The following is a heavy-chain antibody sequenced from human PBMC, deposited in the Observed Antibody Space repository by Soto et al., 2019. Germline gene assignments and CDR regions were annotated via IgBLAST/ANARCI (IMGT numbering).Heavy chain of an antibody. V-gene: IGHV1-18*01. CDR3: AIEMAGLGVEYEY. J-gene: IGHJ4*02. Sequence: QVQLVQSGAEVKNPGASVKVSCKTSGYTFTKYGVGWVRQAPGQGLEWMGWISGSSGNANYAEKVQGRITLTTDTFTSTAYIELRSLRSDDTAVYYCAIEMAGLGVEYEYWGQGTLVTVSS. D-gene: IGHD3-3*01. CDR2: ISGSSGNA. CDR1: GYTFTKYG.